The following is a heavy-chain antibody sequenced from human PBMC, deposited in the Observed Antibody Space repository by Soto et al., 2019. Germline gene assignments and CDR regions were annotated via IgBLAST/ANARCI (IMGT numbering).Heavy chain of an antibody. V-gene: IGHV4-31*03. CDR1: GGSITSGGSY. CDR2: IFYSGSA. CDR3: ARWLVREQLGLDYFYAMDV. Sequence: QMLLRASGPGLVKPSETLSLTCTVSGGSITSGGSYWAWLRQHPGQDLEGIGHIFYSGSASYKPSLKSRASISVDTTNDQYSLKLTSVTAADTAVYYCARWLVREQLGLDYFYAMDVWGQGTTVTVSS. J-gene: IGHJ6*02. D-gene: IGHD6-13*01.